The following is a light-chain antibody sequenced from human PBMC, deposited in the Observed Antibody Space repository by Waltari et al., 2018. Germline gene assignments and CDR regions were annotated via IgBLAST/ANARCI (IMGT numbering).Light chain of an antibody. CDR1: SSEVGGYNY. V-gene: IGLV2-14*01. CDR2: EVS. J-gene: IGLJ2*01. Sequence: QSALTQPASVSGSPGQSITITCTGTSSEVGGYNYVSWYQQHPGKAPKLMIYEVSNRPSGVSNRFSGSKSGNTASLTISGLQAEDEADYYCSSYTSSSTLVFGGGTKLTVL. CDR3: SSYTSSSTLV.